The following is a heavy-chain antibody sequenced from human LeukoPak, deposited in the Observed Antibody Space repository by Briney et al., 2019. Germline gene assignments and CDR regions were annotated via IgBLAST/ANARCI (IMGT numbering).Heavy chain of an antibody. CDR3: ARDCPSYYDFWSGYYSGYFDY. CDR2: MNPNSGNT. V-gene: IGHV1-8*01. D-gene: IGHD3-3*01. CDR1: GYTFTSYD. Sequence: ASVKVSCKASGYTFTSYDINWVRQATGQGLEWMGWMNPNSGNTGYAQKFQGRVTMTRNTSISTAYMELSSLRSDDTAVYYCARDCPSYYDFWSGYYSGYFDYWGQGTLVTVSS. J-gene: IGHJ4*02.